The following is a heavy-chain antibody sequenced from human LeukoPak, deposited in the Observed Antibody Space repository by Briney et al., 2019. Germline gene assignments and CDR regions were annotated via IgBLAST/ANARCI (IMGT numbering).Heavy chain of an antibody. D-gene: IGHD3-22*01. CDR1: GYSLTELS. V-gene: IGHV1-24*01. CDR2: FDPEDGGT. J-gene: IGHJ4*02. Sequence: ASVKVSCKLSGYSLTELSMHWVRQAPGQGLEWMGGFDPEDGGTIYAQKFQGRVTMTEDTSTKKAYMELSSLRSKVSSVSYGPTAKTFDYDSSGYYYFDYWGQGTLVTVSS. CDR3: PTAKTFDYDSSGYYYFDY.